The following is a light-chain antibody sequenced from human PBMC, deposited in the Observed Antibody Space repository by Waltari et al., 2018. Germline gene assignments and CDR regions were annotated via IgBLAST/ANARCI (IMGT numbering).Light chain of an antibody. Sequence: QSALTQPASVSGSPGQSITISCTGTRSDVGFYNLVSWYQQHPDKAPKLMVYEVIERPSGVSTRFSGSKSGTTASLTISGLQAEYEADYYCCSYAGRNIWVFGGGTKVTVL. J-gene: IGLJ3*02. V-gene: IGLV2-23*02. CDR3: CSYAGRNIWV. CDR2: EVI. CDR1: RSDVGFYNL.